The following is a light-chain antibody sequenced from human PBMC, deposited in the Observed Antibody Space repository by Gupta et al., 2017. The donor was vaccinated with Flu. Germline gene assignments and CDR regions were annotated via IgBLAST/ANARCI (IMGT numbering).Light chain of an antibody. CDR1: QSIGTY. Sequence: IHLTQSPSSLSASFRDTVTITCGASQSIGTYLSWYHEKPEKAPELLIYTASSLQSGVPAKFSGCGSGTYFSITITILPHEDVVTYCGQQSYRTPRIFGGGTKVEIK. CDR3: QQSYRTPRI. CDR2: TAS. J-gene: IGKJ4*01. V-gene: IGKV1-39*01.